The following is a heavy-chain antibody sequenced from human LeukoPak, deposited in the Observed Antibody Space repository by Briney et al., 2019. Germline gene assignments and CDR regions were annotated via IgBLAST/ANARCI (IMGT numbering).Heavy chain of an antibody. Sequence: GGSLRLSCAASGFTFSSYSMNWGRQAPGKGLEWVSSISSSSSYIYYADSVKGRFTISRDNAKNSLYLQMNSLRAEDTAVYYCARDTRAYYGMDVWGQGTTVTVSS. J-gene: IGHJ6*02. CDR2: ISSSSSYI. D-gene: IGHD1-1*01. V-gene: IGHV3-21*01. CDR3: ARDTRAYYGMDV. CDR1: GFTFSSYS.